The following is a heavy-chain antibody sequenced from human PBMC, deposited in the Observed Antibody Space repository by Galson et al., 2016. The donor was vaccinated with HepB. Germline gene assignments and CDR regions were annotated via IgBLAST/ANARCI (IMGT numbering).Heavy chain of an antibody. Sequence: SVKVSCKASGYSFAGYYMHWVRQATGQGLEWMGWMNPNSANTGYAQHFQGRVTMTRDSSISTAYMELSSLRSEDTAVYYCAREVRGSLLSDPWGQGPLVTFSA. CDR3: AREVRGSLLSDP. V-gene: IGHV1-8*02. CDR2: MNPNSANT. J-gene: IGHJ5*02. CDR1: GYSFAGYY. D-gene: IGHD3-22*01.